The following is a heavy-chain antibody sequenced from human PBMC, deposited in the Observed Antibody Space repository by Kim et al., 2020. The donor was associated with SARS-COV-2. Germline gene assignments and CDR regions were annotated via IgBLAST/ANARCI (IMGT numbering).Heavy chain of an antibody. V-gene: IGHV4-39*01. CDR2: SP. CDR3: VKQEGSYFDY. D-gene: IGHD3-10*01. Sequence: SPTPNPSLKSRVTISVDTSRNQFSLKLSSVTAADTAVYYCVKQEGSYFDYWGQGTLVTVSS. J-gene: IGHJ4*02.